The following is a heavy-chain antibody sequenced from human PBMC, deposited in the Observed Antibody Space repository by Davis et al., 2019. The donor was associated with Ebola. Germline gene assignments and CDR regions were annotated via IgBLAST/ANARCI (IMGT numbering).Heavy chain of an antibody. CDR3: ARGDIVVVVPNWFDP. Sequence: AASVKVSCKPSGYTFIGYYIHWVRQAPGQGLEWMGRINPNSGATTYAQKFQGRVTMTRDTSISTAYMELSRLRSDDTAVYFCARGDIVVVVPNWFDPWGQGTLVTVSS. D-gene: IGHD2-15*01. CDR2: INPNSGAT. J-gene: IGHJ5*02. V-gene: IGHV1-2*06. CDR1: GYTFIGYY.